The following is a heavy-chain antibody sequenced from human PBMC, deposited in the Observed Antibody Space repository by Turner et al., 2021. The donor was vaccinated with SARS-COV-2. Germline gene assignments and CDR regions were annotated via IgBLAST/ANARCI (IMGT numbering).Heavy chain of an antibody. CDR2: IYYSGST. D-gene: IGHD5-18*01. CDR3: ARLMDTAMYYYGMDV. CDR1: GGSTSSSSHH. V-gene: IGHV4-39*01. Sequence: QLQLQESGPGLVKPSATLYLTCTVSGGSTSSSSHHWGWFRQPPGKVLEWIGNIYYSGSTYYNPSLKSRVTISVDTSKNLFSLKLSSVTAADTAVYYCARLMDTAMYYYGMDVWGQGTTVTVSS. J-gene: IGHJ6*02.